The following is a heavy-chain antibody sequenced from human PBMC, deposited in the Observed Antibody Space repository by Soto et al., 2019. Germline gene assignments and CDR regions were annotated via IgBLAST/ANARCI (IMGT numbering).Heavy chain of an antibody. J-gene: IGHJ5*02. CDR2: IIPIFGTA. V-gene: IGHV1-69*06. CDR1: GGTFSSYA. Sequence: QVQLVQSGAEVKKPGSSVKVSCKASGGTFSSYAISWVRQAPGQGLEWMGGIIPIFGTANYAQKFQGRVTIPADKSTSTAYMELSSLRSEDTAVYYCARERTTVTTGPNWFDPWGQGTLVTVSS. CDR3: ARERTTVTTGPNWFDP. D-gene: IGHD4-4*01.